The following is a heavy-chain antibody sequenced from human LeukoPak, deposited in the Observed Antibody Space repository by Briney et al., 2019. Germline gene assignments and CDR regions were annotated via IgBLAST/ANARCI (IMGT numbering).Heavy chain of an antibody. J-gene: IGHJ4*02. CDR1: ENTFTNYY. CDR3: ASADYGGNPGASTYFDY. CDR2: INPNGGRT. D-gene: IGHD4-23*01. V-gene: IGHV1-46*01. Sequence: ASVKVSCKASENTFTNYYMHWVRQAPGQGLEWLGLINPNGGRTSYAQNFQGRVTMTRDTSTTTAYMELSSLRSEDTAVYYCASADYGGNPGASTYFDYWGQGTLVTVSS.